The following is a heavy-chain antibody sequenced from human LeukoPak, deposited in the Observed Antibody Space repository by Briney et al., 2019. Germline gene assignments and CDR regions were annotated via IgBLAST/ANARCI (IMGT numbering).Heavy chain of an antibody. D-gene: IGHD2-2*01. J-gene: IGHJ5*02. CDR3: AKVRTPYPHSYCSSTSCWYNWFDP. V-gene: IGHV3-64*01. CDR1: GFTFSSYA. Sequence: GGSLRLSCAASGFTFSSYAMHWVRQAPGKGLEYVSAISSNGGSTYYANSVKGRFTISRDNSKNTLYLQMNSLRAEDTAVYYCAKVRTPYPHSYCSSTSCWYNWFDPWGQGTLVTVSS. CDR2: ISSNGGST.